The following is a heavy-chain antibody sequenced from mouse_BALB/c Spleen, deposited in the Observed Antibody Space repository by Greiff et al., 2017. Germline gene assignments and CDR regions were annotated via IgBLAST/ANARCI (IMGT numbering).Heavy chain of an antibody. CDR3: TKMGPLLRLLYYAMDY. D-gene: IGHD1-2*01. CDR1: GYTFTSYW. J-gene: IGHJ4*01. CDR2: IYPGNSDT. V-gene: IGHV1-5*01. Sequence: EVKLQESGTVLARPGASVKMSCKASGYTFTSYWMHWVKQRPGQGLEWIGAIYPGNSDTSYNQKFKGKAKLTAVTSTSTAYMELSSLTNEDSAVYYCTKMGPLLRLLYYAMDYWGQGTSVTVSS.